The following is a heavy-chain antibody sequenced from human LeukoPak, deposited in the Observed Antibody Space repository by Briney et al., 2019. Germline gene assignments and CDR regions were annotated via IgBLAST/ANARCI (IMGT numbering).Heavy chain of an antibody. D-gene: IGHD2-21*02. V-gene: IGHV3-30-3*01. CDR3: ARDARGAYCGGDCSPYFDY. CDR1: GFTFSSYA. Sequence: GGSLRLSCAASGFTFSSYAMHWVRQAPGKGLEWVAVISYDGSNKYYADSVKGRFTISRDNSKNTLYLQMNGLRAEDTAVYYCARDARGAYCGGDCSPYFDYWGQGTLVTVSS. CDR2: ISYDGSNK. J-gene: IGHJ4*02.